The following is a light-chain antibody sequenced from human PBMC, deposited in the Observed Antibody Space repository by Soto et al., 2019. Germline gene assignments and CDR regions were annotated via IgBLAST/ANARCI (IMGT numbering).Light chain of an antibody. CDR1: SSDIGAYDS. Sequence: QSALTQPASVSGSPGQSITIPCTGTSSDIGAYDSVSWYQQHPGKAPKLMIYDVANRPSGVSDRFSGSKSGNTASLTISGLQAEDEADYYCSSYTPISTLVFGGGTKVTVL. CDR2: DVA. V-gene: IGLV2-14*03. J-gene: IGLJ2*01. CDR3: SSYTPISTLV.